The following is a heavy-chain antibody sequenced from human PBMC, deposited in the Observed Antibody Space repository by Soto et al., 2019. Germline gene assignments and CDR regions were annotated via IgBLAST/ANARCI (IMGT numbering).Heavy chain of an antibody. J-gene: IGHJ4*02. V-gene: IGHV4-39*01. D-gene: IGHD2-21*02. Sequence: SETLSLTCIVSGESISSSSYYWGWIRQPPGNGLEWIGSIYYSGRTYYNPSFKSRVTISIDTSKNRFSLKLSSVTATDTAVYYCARQRTTVVTQAYFDHWGQGALVTVSS. CDR2: IYYSGRT. CDR1: GESISSSSYY. CDR3: ARQRTTVVTQAYFDH.